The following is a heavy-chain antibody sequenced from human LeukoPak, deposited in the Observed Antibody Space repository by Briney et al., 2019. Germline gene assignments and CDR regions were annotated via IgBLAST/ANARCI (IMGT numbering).Heavy chain of an antibody. D-gene: IGHD3-10*01. V-gene: IGHV4-34*01. CDR1: GGSFSGYY. J-gene: IGHJ5*02. CDR2: INHSGST. Sequence: SETLSLTCAVYGGSFSGYYWSWIRQPPGKGLEWIGEINHSGSTNYNPSLKSRVTISVDTSKNQFSLKLSSVTAADMAVYYCASGGGMRYYYGSGSPYKTWGQGTLVTVSS. CDR3: ASGGGMRYYYGSGSPYKT.